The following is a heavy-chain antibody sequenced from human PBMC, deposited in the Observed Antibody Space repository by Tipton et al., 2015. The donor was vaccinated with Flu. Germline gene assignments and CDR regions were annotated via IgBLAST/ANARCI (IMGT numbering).Heavy chain of an antibody. CDR1: GFTFSDAW. J-gene: IGHJ4*02. CDR3: ARGFPYGGNFRG. Sequence: SLRLSCAASGFTFSDAWVSWVRQSPGKGLEWVSVIYSSGSTYYADSVKGRFTISRDNSKNTLYLQMNSLRAEDTAVYYCARGFPYGGNFRGWGQGTLVTVSS. V-gene: IGHV3-53*01. D-gene: IGHD4/OR15-4a*01. CDR2: IYSSGST.